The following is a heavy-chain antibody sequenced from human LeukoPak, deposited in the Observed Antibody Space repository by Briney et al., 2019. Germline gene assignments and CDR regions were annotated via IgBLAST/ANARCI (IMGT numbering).Heavy chain of an antibody. J-gene: IGHJ4*02. CDR3: ARDSYNDYGGNLFDY. CDR1: GGSFSGYY. V-gene: IGHV4-34*01. CDR2: INHSGST. D-gene: IGHD4-23*01. Sequence: SGTLSLTCAVYGGSFSGYYWSWIRQPPGKGLEWIGEINHSGSTNYNPSLKSRVTISVDTSKNQFSLKLSSVTAEDTAVYYCARDSYNDYGGNLFDYWGQGTLVTVSS.